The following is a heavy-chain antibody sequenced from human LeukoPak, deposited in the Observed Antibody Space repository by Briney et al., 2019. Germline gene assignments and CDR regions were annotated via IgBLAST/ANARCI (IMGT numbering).Heavy chain of an antibody. CDR1: GYTFTSYG. D-gene: IGHD2-2*01. V-gene: IGHV1-18*01. Sequence: ASVKVSCKASGYTFTSYGISWVRQAPGQGLEWMGWISAYNGNTNYAQKLQGRVTMTTDTSTSTAYMELRSLRSDDTAVYYCASPPRYCSSTSCRDAFDIWGQGKMVTVFS. CDR3: ASPPRYCSSTSCRDAFDI. CDR2: ISAYNGNT. J-gene: IGHJ3*02.